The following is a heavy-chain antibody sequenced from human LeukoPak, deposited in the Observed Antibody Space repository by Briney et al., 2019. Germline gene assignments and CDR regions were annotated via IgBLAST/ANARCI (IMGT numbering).Heavy chain of an antibody. Sequence: SETLSLTCTVSGGSISSYYWSWIRQPPGKGLEWIGCIYYSGSTNYNPSLKSRVTISVDTSKNQFSLKLSSVTAADTAVYYCASHYDYGDYYFDYWGQGTLVTVSS. CDR2: IYYSGST. V-gene: IGHV4-59*01. J-gene: IGHJ4*02. CDR3: ASHYDYGDYYFDY. CDR1: GGSISSYY. D-gene: IGHD4-17*01.